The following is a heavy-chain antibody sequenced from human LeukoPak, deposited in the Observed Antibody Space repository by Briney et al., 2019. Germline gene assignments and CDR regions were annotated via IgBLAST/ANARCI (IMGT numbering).Heavy chain of an antibody. CDR3: ARGGAVPSYCAMDV. J-gene: IGHJ6*02. V-gene: IGHV4-59*01. CDR2: IYYSGST. Sequence: SETLSLTCIVSGGTISTYYWSWIRQPPGKGLEWIGYIYYSGSTNYNPSLKSRVTISVDTSKNRFSLKLNSVNATDTAIYYCARGGAVPSYCAMDVWGQGTTVTVSS. D-gene: IGHD6-19*01. CDR1: GGTISTYY.